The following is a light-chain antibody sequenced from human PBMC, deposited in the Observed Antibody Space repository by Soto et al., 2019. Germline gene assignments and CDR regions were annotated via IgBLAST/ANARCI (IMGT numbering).Light chain of an antibody. CDR1: SSDVGNYNY. J-gene: IGLJ3*02. CDR2: EVS. Sequence: QSALTQPASVSGSPGQSITISCTGTSSDVGNYNYVSWYQQYPGRVPKLLIYEVSKRPSGVPDRFSGSKSGNTASLTVSGLQAEDEADYYCSSYAGSNNPWVFGGGTKLTVL. CDR3: SSYAGSNNPWV. V-gene: IGLV2-8*01.